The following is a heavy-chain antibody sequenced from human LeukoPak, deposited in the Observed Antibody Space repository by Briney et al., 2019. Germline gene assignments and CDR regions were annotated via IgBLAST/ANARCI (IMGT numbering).Heavy chain of an antibody. CDR3: ARLGFVVPAVIFDY. CDR1: GFTVSSNY. V-gene: IGHV3-53*01. CDR2: IYIGGST. Sequence: GGSLRLSCAASGFTVSSNYMSWVRQAPGRGLEWVSVIYIGGSTYYADSVKGRFTISRDISKNTLYLQMNSLRAEDTAMYYCARLGFVVPAVIFDYWGQGTLVTVSS. J-gene: IGHJ4*02. D-gene: IGHD2-2*02.